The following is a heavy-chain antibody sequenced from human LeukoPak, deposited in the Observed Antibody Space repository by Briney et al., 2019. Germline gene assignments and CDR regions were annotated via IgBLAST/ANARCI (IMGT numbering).Heavy chain of an antibody. D-gene: IGHD1-1*01. CDR2: IGIDSGNT. CDR3: ARDHNYAFDN. CDR1: GFPFIEYS. J-gene: IGHJ4*02. V-gene: IGHV3-48*01. Sequence: GGSLRLSCTASGFPFIEYSMNWVRQVPGKGLEWVSYIGIDSGNTKYADSVRGRFTISADKAKNSLYLQMNSLRVEDTAVYYCARDHNYAFDNWGQGTLVSVAS.